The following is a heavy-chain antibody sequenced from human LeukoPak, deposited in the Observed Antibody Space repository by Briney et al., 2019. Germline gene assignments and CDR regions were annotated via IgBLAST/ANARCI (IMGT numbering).Heavy chain of an antibody. CDR3: ARHSPLYDSSGYILGDFQH. CDR2: IYYSGST. D-gene: IGHD3-22*01. V-gene: IGHV4-39*01. J-gene: IGHJ1*01. Sequence: SETLSLTCTVSGGSIGSSSYYWGWIRQPPGKGLEWIGSIYYSGSTYYNPSLKSRVTISVDTSKNQFSLKLSSVTAADTAVYYCARHSPLYDSSGYILGDFQHWGQGTLVTVSS. CDR1: GGSIGSSSYY.